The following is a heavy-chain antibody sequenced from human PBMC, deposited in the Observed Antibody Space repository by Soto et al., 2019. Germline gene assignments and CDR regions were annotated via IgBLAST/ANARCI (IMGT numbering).Heavy chain of an antibody. CDR1: GFTFESHW. CDR3: VRESGVAADC. V-gene: IGHV3-74*01. Sequence: VESGGVLVQPGGSLRLSCVASGFTFESHWMHWVRQAPGEGLVWVSRIKTDGYAAAYADSVKGRFTSSRHNTKNTVYLQMNSLRAEDTAVYFCVRESGVAADCWGQGALVTVSS. J-gene: IGHJ4*02. D-gene: IGHD6-19*01. CDR2: IKTDGYAA.